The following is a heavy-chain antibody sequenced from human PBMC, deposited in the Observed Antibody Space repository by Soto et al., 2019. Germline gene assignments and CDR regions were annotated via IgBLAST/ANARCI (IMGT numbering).Heavy chain of an antibody. J-gene: IGHJ4*02. D-gene: IGHD3-22*01. CDR2: ITSDGSTM. Sequence: GGSLRLSCAASGFTFSSYSMHWVRQAPGKGLEWVSYITSDGSTMYYVDSVKGRFTISRDNSKNTLYLQMNSLRPEDTVVFYYAKGVNSTVYYNLDYWGQGTLVTVSS. V-gene: IGHV3-30*18. CDR1: GFTFSSYS. CDR3: AKGVNSTVYYNLDY.